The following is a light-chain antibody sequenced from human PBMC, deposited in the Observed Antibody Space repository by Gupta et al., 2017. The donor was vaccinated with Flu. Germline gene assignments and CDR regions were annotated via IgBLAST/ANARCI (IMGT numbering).Light chain of an antibody. CDR3: QQYNSYWT. Sequence: SPSTLSASLGDRVTITCRASQSINTWLAWYQQKPGKAPKLLIYKASSLESGVPSRFSGSGSGTEFTLTISSLQPDDLGTYYCQQYNSYWTFGQGTEVEIK. V-gene: IGKV1-5*03. J-gene: IGKJ1*01. CDR2: KAS. CDR1: QSINTW.